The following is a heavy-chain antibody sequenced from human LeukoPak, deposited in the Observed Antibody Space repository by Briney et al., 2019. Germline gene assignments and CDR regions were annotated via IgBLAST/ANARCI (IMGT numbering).Heavy chain of an antibody. CDR3: ARWWTSVAFDY. Sequence: GGSLRLSCAASGFTFSSYAMHWVRQAPGKVLEWVAVISYDGSNKYYADSVKGRFTISRDNSKNTLYLQMNSLRAEDTAVYYCARWWTSVAFDYWGQGTLVTVSS. V-gene: IGHV3-30-3*01. J-gene: IGHJ4*02. CDR2: ISYDGSNK. CDR1: GFTFSSYA. D-gene: IGHD6-19*01.